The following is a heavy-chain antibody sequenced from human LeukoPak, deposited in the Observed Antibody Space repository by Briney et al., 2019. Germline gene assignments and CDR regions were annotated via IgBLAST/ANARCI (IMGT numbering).Heavy chain of an antibody. D-gene: IGHD3-16*01. CDR1: GGSITGGGYT. V-gene: IGHV4-30-2*01. CDR3: PSYSSRGYYDALDN. CDR2: IYHSGST. J-gene: IGHJ4*02. Sequence: SETLSLTCAVSGGSITGGGYTWSWIRQPPGKGLEWIGNIYHSGSTYYNPSLKSRITISGDRSKNQFSLKLSSVTAADTAVYYCPSYSSRGYYDALDNGDQGT.